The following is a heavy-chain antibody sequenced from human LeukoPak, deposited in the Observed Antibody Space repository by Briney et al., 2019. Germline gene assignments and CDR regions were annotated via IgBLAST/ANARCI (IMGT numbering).Heavy chain of an antibody. CDR3: ATSGYLVLSRLAFDI. D-gene: IGHD3-10*01. Sequence: ASVKVSCKASGYTFTGYYMHWVRQAPGQGLEWMGWINPNSGGTNYAQKFQGRVTMTRDTSISTAYMELSSLRSEDTAVYYCATSGYLVLSRLAFDIWGQGTMVTVSS. J-gene: IGHJ3*02. CDR2: INPNSGGT. CDR1: GYTFTGYY. V-gene: IGHV1-2*02.